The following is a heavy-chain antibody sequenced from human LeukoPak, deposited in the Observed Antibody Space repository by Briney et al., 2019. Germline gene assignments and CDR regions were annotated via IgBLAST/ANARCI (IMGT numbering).Heavy chain of an antibody. CDR2: INPSGGST. Sequence: GASVKVSCKASGYTFTSYYMHWVRQAPGQGHEWMGIINPSGGSTSYAQKFQGRVTMTRDTSTSTVYMELSSLRSEDTAVYYCASSPVVVPAAPKGGFDPWGQGTLVTVSS. CDR3: ASSPVVVPAAPKGGFDP. J-gene: IGHJ5*02. D-gene: IGHD2-2*01. CDR1: GYTFTSYY. V-gene: IGHV1-46*01.